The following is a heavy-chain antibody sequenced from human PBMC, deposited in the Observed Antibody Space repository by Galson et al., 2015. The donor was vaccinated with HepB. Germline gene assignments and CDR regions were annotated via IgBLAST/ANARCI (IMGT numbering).Heavy chain of an antibody. J-gene: IGHJ4*02. V-gene: IGHV3-23*01. CDR1: GFTFSSSA. CDR2: ISDSGGTS. D-gene: IGHD2/OR15-2a*01. Sequence: SLRLSCAASGFTFSSSAMTWVRQTPGKGLEWVSVISDSGGTSYYADPVTGRFTISRDNSENTLYLQMNSLRAVDTAVYYCAIGENIAYWGQGTLVTVSS. CDR3: AIGENIAY.